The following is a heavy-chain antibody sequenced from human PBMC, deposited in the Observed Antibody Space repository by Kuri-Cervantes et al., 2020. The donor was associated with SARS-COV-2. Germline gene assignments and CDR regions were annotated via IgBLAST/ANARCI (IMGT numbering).Heavy chain of an antibody. V-gene: IGHV3-7*01. Sequence: GESLKISCAASGFTFSFYWMSWVRQAPGKGLEWVANIKQDGSEKYYVDSVKGRFTISRDNAKNSLYPQMNSLRAEDTAVYYCARDILSFLGTHYFDYWGQGTLVTVSS. CDR2: IKQDGSEK. D-gene: IGHD3-16*02. J-gene: IGHJ4*02. CDR3: ARDILSFLGTHYFDY. CDR1: GFTFSFYW.